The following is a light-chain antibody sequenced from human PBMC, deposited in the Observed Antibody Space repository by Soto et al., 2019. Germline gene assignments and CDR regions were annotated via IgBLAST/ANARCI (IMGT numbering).Light chain of an antibody. V-gene: IGLV1-51*01. CDR3: ETWDSSLSAVV. CDR2: DNS. CDR1: SSNIMNNY. J-gene: IGLJ2*01. Sequence: QSVLTQPPSVSAAPGQKVTISCSGSSSNIMNNYVSWYQQFPGTAPKLLIYDNSKRPSGIPDRFSGSKSGTSATLGITGLQTGDEGDYYCETWDSSLSAVVFGGGTKLTVL.